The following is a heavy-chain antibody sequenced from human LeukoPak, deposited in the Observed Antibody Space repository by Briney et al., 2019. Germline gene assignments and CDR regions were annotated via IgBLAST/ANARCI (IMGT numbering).Heavy chain of an antibody. CDR1: GYAFTSYD. J-gene: IGHJ6*03. CDR3: ARAGVSSWYYYYYYMDV. CDR2: MNPNSGNT. D-gene: IGHD6-13*01. Sequence: APVKVSCKASGYAFTSYDINWVRQATGQGLEWMGWMNPNSGNTGYAQKFQGRVTMTRNTSISTAYMELSSLRSEDTAVYYCARAGVSSWYYYYYYMDVWGKGTTVTVSS. V-gene: IGHV1-8*01.